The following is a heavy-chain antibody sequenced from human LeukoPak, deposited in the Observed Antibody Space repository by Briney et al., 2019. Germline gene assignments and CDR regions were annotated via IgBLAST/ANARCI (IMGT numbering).Heavy chain of an antibody. CDR2: IYYSGST. J-gene: IGHJ6*03. Sequence: SDTLSLTCTVSGYSISSGYYWSWIRQPPGKGLEWVGHIYYSGSTNYNPSLKSRVTISVDTSKNQFSLKLSPVTAADTAVYYCARASRYYYYYMDVWGKGTTVTVPS. V-gene: IGHV4-61*01. CDR3: ARASRYYYYYMDV. CDR1: GYSISSGYY. D-gene: IGHD6-6*01.